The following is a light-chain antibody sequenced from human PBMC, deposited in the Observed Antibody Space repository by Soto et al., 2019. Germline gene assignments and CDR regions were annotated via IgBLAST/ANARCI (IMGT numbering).Light chain of an antibody. V-gene: IGLV2-14*01. CDR1: SSDVGGYNY. CDR3: CSYAGTYVI. J-gene: IGLJ2*01. Sequence: QSALTQPASVSGSPGQSITISCTGTSSDVGGYNYVSWYQQHPGKAPKLMIYEVSNRPSGVSNRFSGSKSGNTASLTISGLQAEDEADYHCCSYAGTYVIFGGGTKVTVL. CDR2: EVS.